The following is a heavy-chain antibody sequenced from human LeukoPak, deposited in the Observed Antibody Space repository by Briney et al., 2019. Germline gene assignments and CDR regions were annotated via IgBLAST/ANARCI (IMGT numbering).Heavy chain of an antibody. J-gene: IGHJ4*02. CDR2: IYYSGST. D-gene: IGHD3/OR15-3a*01. CDR3: ASVDEAFDY. CDR1: GGSISSSSYY. V-gene: IGHV4-39*07. Sequence: SETLSLTCTVSGGSISSSSYYWGWIRQPPGKGLEWIGSIYYSGSTYYNPPLKSRVTISVDTSKNQFSLKLSSVTAADTAVYYCASVDEAFDYWGQGTLVTVSS.